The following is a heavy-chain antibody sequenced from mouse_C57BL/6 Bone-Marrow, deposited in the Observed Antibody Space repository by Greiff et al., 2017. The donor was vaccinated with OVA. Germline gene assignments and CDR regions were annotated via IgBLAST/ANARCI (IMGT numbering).Heavy chain of an antibody. CDR3: ARRFITTVEGYAMDY. CDR2: ISNGGGST. J-gene: IGHJ4*01. D-gene: IGHD1-1*01. Sequence: DVMLVESGGGLVQPGGSLKLSCAASGFTFSDYYMYWVRQTPEKRLEWVAYISNGGGSTYYPDTVKGRFTISRDNAKNTLYLQMSRLKSEDTAMYYCARRFITTVEGYAMDYWGQGTSVTVSS. V-gene: IGHV5-12*01. CDR1: GFTFSDYY.